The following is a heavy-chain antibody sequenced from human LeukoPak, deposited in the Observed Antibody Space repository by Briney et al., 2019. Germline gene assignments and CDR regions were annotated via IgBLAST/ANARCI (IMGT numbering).Heavy chain of an antibody. J-gene: IGHJ6*03. D-gene: IGHD2-2*01. CDR1: GGSISSGDYY. CDR3: ATTDCSSTSCHYYYYYYMDV. Sequence: SETLSLTCTVSGGSISSGDYYWSWIRQPPGKGQEWIGYIYYSGSTYYNPSLKSRVTISVDTSKNQFSLKLSSVTAADTAVYYCATTDCSSTSCHYYYYYYMDVWGKGTTVTVSS. V-gene: IGHV4-30-4*08. CDR2: IYYSGST.